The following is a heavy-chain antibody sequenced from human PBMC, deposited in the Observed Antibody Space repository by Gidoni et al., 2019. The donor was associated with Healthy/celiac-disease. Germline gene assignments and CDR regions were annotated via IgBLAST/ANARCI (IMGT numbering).Heavy chain of an antibody. CDR3: ARGGSMVRGVMHYYYYYMDV. J-gene: IGHJ6*03. CDR2: IYSGGST. D-gene: IGHD3-10*01. Sequence: EVQLVESGGGLIQPGGSLRLSCAASGFTVSSTYMSWVRPAPGKGLEWVSVIYSGGSTYYADSVKGRFTTSRDNSKNTLYLQMNSLRAEDTAVYYCARGGSMVRGVMHYYYYYMDVWGKGTTVTVSS. CDR1: GFTVSSTY. V-gene: IGHV3-53*01.